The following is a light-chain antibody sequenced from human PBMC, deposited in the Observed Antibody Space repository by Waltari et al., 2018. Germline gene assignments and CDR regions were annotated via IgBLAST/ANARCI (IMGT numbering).Light chain of an antibody. CDR3: CSYAGSSTLL. CDR2: EGS. J-gene: IGLJ2*01. V-gene: IGLV2-23*01. Sequence: QSALTQPASVSGSPGQSITVSCTGTSSDVGRSNLFSWYQQHPGKAPKLMIYEGSKRPSGVSNRFSGSKSGNTASLTISGLQAEDEADYYCCSYAGSSTLLFGGGTKVTVL. CDR1: SSDVGRSNL.